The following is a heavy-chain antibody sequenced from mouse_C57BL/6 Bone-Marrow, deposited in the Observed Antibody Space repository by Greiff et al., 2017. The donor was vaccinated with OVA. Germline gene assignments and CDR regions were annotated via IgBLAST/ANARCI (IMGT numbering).Heavy chain of an antibody. CDR2: IDPETGGT. CDR3: TRMELLWLRRRDSWFAY. J-gene: IGHJ3*01. V-gene: IGHV1-15*01. Sequence: QVQLKQSGAELVRPGASVTLSCKASGYTFTDYEMHWVKQTPVHGLEWIGAIDPETGGTAYNQKFKGKAILTADKSSSTAYMELRSLTSEDSAVYYCTRMELLWLRRRDSWFAYWGQGTLVTVSA. D-gene: IGHD2-2*01. CDR1: GYTFTDYE.